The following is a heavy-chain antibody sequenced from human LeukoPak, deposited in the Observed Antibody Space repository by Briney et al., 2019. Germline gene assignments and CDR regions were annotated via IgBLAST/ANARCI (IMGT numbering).Heavy chain of an antibody. CDR3: AKEGLGYCSSTSCYTINWFDP. CDR2: ISYDGSNK. D-gene: IGHD2-2*02. CDR1: GFTFSSYG. J-gene: IGHJ5*02. V-gene: IGHV3-30*18. Sequence: GGSLRLSCAASGFTFSSYGMHWVRQAPGKGLEWVAVISYDGSNKYYADSVKGRFTISRDNSKNTLYLQMNSLRAEDTAVYYCAKEGLGYCSSTSCYTINWFDPWGQGTLVTVSS.